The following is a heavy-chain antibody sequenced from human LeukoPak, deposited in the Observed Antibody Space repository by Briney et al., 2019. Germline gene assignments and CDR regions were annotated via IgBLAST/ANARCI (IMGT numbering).Heavy chain of an antibody. Sequence: SETLSLTCAVYGGSFSGYYWSWIRQPLGKGLEWIGEINHSGSTNYNPSLKSRVTISVDTSKNQFSLKLSSVTAADTAVYYCARSAVAGKGETVNWFDPWGQGTLVTVSS. CDR2: INHSGST. D-gene: IGHD6-19*01. CDR3: ARSAVAGKGETVNWFDP. V-gene: IGHV4-34*01. CDR1: GGSFSGYY. J-gene: IGHJ5*02.